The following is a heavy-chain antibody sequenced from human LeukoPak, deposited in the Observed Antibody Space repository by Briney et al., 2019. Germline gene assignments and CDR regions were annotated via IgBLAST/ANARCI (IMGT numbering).Heavy chain of an antibody. D-gene: IGHD6-19*01. CDR2: LSFDESA. CDR1: GINFGASI. CDR3: AREGHSSGFAPAFDT. V-gene: IGHV3-30*04. J-gene: IGHJ3*02. Sequence: GTSLRLSCATSGINFGASIMHWIRQAPGKGLEWVAGLSFDESAYYGGSVEGRFIISGDNSKRTLYLQMNSLKVEDTALYYCAREGHSSGFAPAFDTWGQGTMVTVSS.